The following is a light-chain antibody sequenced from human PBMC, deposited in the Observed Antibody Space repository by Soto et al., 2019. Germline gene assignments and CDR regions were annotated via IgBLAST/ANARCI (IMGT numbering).Light chain of an antibody. CDR3: SSYASTSTLVV. CDR2: DVS. CDR1: RSDVGGYNY. V-gene: IGLV2-14*01. Sequence: QSVLTQPASVSGSPGQSITISCTGTRSDVGGYNYVSWYQQHPGKAPKLMIFDVSNRPSGVSNRFSGSKSGNTASLTISGLQAADEADYYCSSYASTSTLVVFGTGTKVTVL. J-gene: IGLJ1*01.